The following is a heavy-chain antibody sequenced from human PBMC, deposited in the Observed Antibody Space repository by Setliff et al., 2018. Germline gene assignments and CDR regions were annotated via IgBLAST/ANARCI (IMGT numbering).Heavy chain of an antibody. J-gene: IGHJ4*02. D-gene: IGHD3-16*01. V-gene: IGHV3-23*01. CDR1: GFTFSSYA. CDR3: ARHDSRGGIGFPVFDC. Sequence: GGSLRLSCAASGFTFSSYAMSWVRQAPGKGLEWVSAISGSGGSTYYADSVKGRFTISRDNSKNTLYLQMNSLRAEDTAVYYCARHDSRGGIGFPVFDCWGQGTLVTVSS. CDR2: ISGSGGST.